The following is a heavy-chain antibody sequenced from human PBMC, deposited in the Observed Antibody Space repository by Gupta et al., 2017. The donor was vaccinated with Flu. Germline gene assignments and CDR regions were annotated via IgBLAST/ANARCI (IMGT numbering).Heavy chain of an antibody. CDR3: TRDGSGSAIRHYGMDV. V-gene: IGHV3-21*01. CDR1: GFNFKTYN. J-gene: IGHJ6*02. D-gene: IGHD1-26*01. Sequence: EVQLLESGGGLVKPGGSLRLSCAAAGFNFKTYNMNWVRQAPGKGLEWVASIYSSRSFIFYADSVKGRFTISRDDAKESLYLQMNSLRVEDTAVYYCTRDGSGSAIRHYGMDVWGQGTPVTVSS. CDR2: IYSSRSFI.